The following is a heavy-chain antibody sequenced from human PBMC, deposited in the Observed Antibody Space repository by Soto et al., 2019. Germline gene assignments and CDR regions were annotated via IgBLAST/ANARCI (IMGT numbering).Heavy chain of an antibody. V-gene: IGHV4-30-4*01. Sequence: SETLSLTCTVSGDSITSGGYYWGWIRHLPGKGLEWIGCIHPRGGTHYNPSLKSRFTITIDPSKNQFSLKVSGVSAADTAVYYCATSQKGYNWIYFDHWGQGALVTVSS. CDR3: ATSQKGYNWIYFDH. CDR1: GDSITSGGYY. D-gene: IGHD1-20*01. CDR2: IHPRGGT. J-gene: IGHJ4*02.